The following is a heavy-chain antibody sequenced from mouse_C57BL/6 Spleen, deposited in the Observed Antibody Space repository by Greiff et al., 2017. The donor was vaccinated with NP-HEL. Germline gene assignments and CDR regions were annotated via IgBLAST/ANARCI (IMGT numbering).Heavy chain of an antibody. V-gene: IGHV1-82*01. D-gene: IGHD1-1*01. CDR3: ARDYGSSYGCAY. CDR1: GYAFSSSW. CDR2: IYPGDGDT. J-gene: IGHJ3*01. Sequence: VQLQQSGPELVKPGASVKISCKASGYAFSSSWMNWVKQRPGKGLEWIGRIYPGDGDTNYNGKFKGKATLTADKSSSTAYMQLSSLTSEDSAVYFCARDYGSSYGCAYWGQGTLVTVSA.